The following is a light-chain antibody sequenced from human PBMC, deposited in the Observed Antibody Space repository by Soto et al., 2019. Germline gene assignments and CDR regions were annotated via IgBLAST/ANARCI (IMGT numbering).Light chain of an antibody. CDR2: EVT. CDR3: SSYRRSSTVV. V-gene: IGLV2-14*01. J-gene: IGLJ2*01. CDR1: SSDVGNYNY. Sequence: QSALTQPASVSGSPGQSISISCTGTSSDVGNYNYVSWYQQHPGQAPKLMIYEVTNRPSGVSNRFSGSKSGYTASLTISGLQAEDEADYYCSSYRRSSTVVFGGGTKVTVL.